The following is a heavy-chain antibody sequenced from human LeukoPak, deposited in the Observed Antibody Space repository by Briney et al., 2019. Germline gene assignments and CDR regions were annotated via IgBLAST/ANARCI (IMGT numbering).Heavy chain of an antibody. CDR2: ISAYNGNT. Sequence: ASVKVSCKASGYTFTSYGTSWVRQAPGQGLEWMGWISAYNGNTNYAQKLQGRVTMTTDTSTSTACMELRSLRSDDTAVYYCARDLKYGDYPFFDYWGQGTLVTVSS. CDR1: GYTFTSYG. V-gene: IGHV1-18*01. D-gene: IGHD4-17*01. J-gene: IGHJ4*02. CDR3: ARDLKYGDYPFFDY.